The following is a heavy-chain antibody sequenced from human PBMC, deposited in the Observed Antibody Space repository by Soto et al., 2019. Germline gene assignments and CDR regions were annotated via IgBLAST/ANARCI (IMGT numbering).Heavy chain of an antibody. CDR2: IYYSGST. J-gene: IGHJ6*02. Sequence: SETLSLTCTVSGGSISSGDYYWSWIRQPPGKGLEWIGYIYYSGSTYYNPSLKSRVTISVDTSKNQFSLKLSSVTAADTVAYYCARDRVVVVAATGGNYYYGMDVWGQGTTVTVSS. CDR3: ARDRVVVVAATGGNYYYGMDV. V-gene: IGHV4-30-4*01. CDR1: GGSISSGDYY. D-gene: IGHD2-15*01.